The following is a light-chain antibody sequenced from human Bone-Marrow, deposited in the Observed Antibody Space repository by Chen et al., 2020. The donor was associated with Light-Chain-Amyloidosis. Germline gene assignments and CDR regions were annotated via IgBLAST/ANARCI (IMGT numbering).Light chain of an antibody. CDR2: RDT. J-gene: IGLJ2*01. Sequence: SYELTQPPSVSVSPGQTSMITCSGDDLPTKYAYCYQQKPGQAPVLVIHRDTERPSGISERFSGSSSGTTATLTISGVQAEDEADYHCQSADSSGTYEVIFGGGTKLTVL. V-gene: IGLV3-25*03. CDR1: DLPTKY. CDR3: QSADSSGTYEVI.